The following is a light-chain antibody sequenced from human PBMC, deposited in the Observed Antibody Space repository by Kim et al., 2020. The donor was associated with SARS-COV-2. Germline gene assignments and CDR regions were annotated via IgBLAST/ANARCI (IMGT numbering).Light chain of an antibody. CDR2: DAS. Sequence: GERATLSCRASQSVSSYLAWYQQKPGQAPRLLIYDASNRATGIPARFSGSGSGTDFTLTISSLEPEDFAVYYCQQRSNWPPLFTFGPGTKVDIK. CDR1: QSVSSY. CDR3: QQRSNWPPLFT. V-gene: IGKV3-11*01. J-gene: IGKJ3*01.